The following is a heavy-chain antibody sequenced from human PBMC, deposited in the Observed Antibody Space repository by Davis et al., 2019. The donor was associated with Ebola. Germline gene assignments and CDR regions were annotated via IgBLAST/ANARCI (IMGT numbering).Heavy chain of an antibody. CDR2: INHSGST. CDR1: GGSFSGYY. Sequence: MPSETLSLTCAVYGGSFSGYYWSWIRQPPGKGLEWIGEINHSGSTNYNPSLKSRVTISVDTSKNQFSLKLSSVTAADTAVYYCAITGDYTFDYWGQGTLVTVSS. D-gene: IGHD4-17*01. V-gene: IGHV4-34*01. CDR3: AITGDYTFDY. J-gene: IGHJ4*02.